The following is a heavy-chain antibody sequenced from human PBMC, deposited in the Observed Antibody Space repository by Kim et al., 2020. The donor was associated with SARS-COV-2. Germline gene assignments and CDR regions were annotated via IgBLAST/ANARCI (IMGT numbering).Heavy chain of an antibody. CDR3: ARVSYKAWGSYYSFSY. D-gene: IGHD3-10*01. V-gene: IGHV3-11*06. J-gene: IGHJ4*02. Sequence: SVKGRFTISRDNAKNSLYLQMNSLRAEDTAVYYCARVSYKAWGSYYSFSYWGQGTLVTVSS.